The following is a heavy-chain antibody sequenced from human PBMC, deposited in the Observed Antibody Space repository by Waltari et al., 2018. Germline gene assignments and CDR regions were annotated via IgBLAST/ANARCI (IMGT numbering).Heavy chain of an antibody. V-gene: IGHV4-31*03. D-gene: IGHD4-17*01. CDR3: ARDSSPGRVTTRVVRYFDL. J-gene: IGHJ2*01. CDR1: GGSISSGGYY. CDR2: IYYSGST. Sequence: QVQLQESGPGLVKPSQTLSLTCTVSGGSISSGGYYWSWIRQHPGKGLEWIGYIYYSGSTYYNPSLESRVTISVDASKNQFSLKLSSVTAADTAVYYCARDSSPGRVTTRVVRYFDLWGRGTLVTVSS.